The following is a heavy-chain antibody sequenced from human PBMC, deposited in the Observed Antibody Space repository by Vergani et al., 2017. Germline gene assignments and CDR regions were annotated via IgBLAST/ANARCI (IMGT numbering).Heavy chain of an antibody. V-gene: IGHV3-48*01. J-gene: IGHJ6*02. CDR3: ARDCIQLCLHCLGMDV. Sequence: EVQLVESGGGLVQPGGSLRLSCAASGFTFSSYSMNWVRQAPGKGLEWVSYISSSSSNIYYADSVKGRFTISRDNAKNSLYLQMNSLRAEDTAVYYCARDCIQLCLHCLGMDVWGQGTTVTVSS. CDR2: ISSSSSNI. CDR1: GFTFSSYS. D-gene: IGHD5-18*01.